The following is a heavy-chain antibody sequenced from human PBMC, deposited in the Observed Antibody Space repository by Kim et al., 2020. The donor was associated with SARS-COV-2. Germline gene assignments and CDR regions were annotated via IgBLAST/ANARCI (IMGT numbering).Heavy chain of an antibody. J-gene: IGHJ4*02. D-gene: IGHD1-26*01. CDR2: INVRTANV. CDR3: GRDLGGGKVGATHTSGL. Sequence: ASVKVSCRASGFSFSTSGFNWVRQAPGQGPEWLGHINVRTANVDSSEKVRGRFTMTTDTSTSTLYMDLTNLQPDDSAVYYCGRDLGGGKVGATHTSGLWGQGTLVIVSS. CDR1: GFSFSTSG. V-gene: IGHV1-18*01.